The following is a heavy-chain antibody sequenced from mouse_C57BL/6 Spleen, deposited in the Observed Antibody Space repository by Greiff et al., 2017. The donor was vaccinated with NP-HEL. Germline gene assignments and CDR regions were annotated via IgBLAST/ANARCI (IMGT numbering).Heavy chain of an antibody. D-gene: IGHD4-1*01. V-gene: IGHV3-6*01. Sequence: EVKLQESGPGLVKPSQSLSLTCSVTGYSITSGYFWNWIRQFPGNILEWMGYISYDGSTNYNPSLKNRISITRDTSKNQCFLKLNSRSTEDTDTDDCARERNWDEWDFDYWGQGTTLTVSS. J-gene: IGHJ2*01. CDR2: ISYDGST. CDR3: ARERNWDEWDFDY. CDR1: GYSITSGYF.